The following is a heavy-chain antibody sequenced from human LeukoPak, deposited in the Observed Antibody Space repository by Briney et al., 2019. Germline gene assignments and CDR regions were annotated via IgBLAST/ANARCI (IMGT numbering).Heavy chain of an antibody. D-gene: IGHD6-19*01. CDR1: GYTFTGYY. J-gene: IGHJ6*03. CDR3: ARGGEAVAGTPSLLYYYYMDV. CDR2: INPSGGST. Sequence: GASVTVSCKASGYTFTGYYMHWVRQAPGQGLEWMGIINPSGGSTSYAQKFQGRVTMTRDMSTSTVYMELSSLRSEDTAVYYCARGGEAVAGTPSLLYYYYMDVWGKGTTVTVSS. V-gene: IGHV1-46*01.